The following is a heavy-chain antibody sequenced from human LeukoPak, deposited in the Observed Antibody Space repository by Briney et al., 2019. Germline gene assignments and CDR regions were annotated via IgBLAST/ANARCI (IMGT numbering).Heavy chain of an antibody. CDR3: ARTIAQYSNTWLYYYYGLDV. CDR2: ISAGSEDS. D-gene: IGHD1-7*01. V-gene: IGHV3-23*01. Sequence: GGSLRLSCTASGFTFGGYAMSWLPEAPGKGLEWVSSISAGSEDSYYADSVKGRFTNSRDNSKSTRYLQMNSLRADDTAVYYCARTIAQYSNTWLYYYYGLDVWGQGTTVTVSS. CDR1: GFTFGGYA. J-gene: IGHJ6*02.